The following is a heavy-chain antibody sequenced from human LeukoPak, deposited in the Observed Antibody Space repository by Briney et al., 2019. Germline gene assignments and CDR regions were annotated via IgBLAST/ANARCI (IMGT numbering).Heavy chain of an antibody. J-gene: IGHJ6*03. D-gene: IGHD3-10*01. CDR2: IYPGDSDT. CDR3: ARHRPELLWFGERQYYYYMDV. CDR1: GYSFTSYW. Sequence: GESLKISCQGSGYSFTSYWIGWVRQLPGKGLEWMGIIYPGDSDTRYSPSFQGQVTISADKSISTAYLQWSSLKASDTAMYYCARHRPELLWFGERQYYYYMDVWGKGTTVTVSS. V-gene: IGHV5-51*01.